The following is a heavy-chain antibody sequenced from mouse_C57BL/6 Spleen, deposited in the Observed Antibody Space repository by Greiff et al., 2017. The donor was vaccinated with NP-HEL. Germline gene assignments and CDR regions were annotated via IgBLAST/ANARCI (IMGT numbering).Heavy chain of an antibody. CDR1: GYAFSSSW. Sequence: VQLQQSGPELVKPGASVKISCKASGYAFSSSWMNWVKQRPGKGLEWIGRIYPGDGDTNYNGKFKGKATLTADKSASTAYMQLSSLTSEDSAVYFCASLPWGRWYFDVWGTGTTVTVSS. V-gene: IGHV1-82*01. D-gene: IGHD3-3*01. CDR3: ASLPWGRWYFDV. CDR2: IYPGDGDT. J-gene: IGHJ1*03.